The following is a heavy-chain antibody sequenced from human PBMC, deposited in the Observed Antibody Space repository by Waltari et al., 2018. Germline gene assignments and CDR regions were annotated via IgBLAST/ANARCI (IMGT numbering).Heavy chain of an antibody. J-gene: IGHJ3*02. V-gene: IGHV4-4*07. D-gene: IGHD6-13*01. CDR3: ARPRGRQQLVLSAFDI. CDR1: GGSISSYY. CDR2: IYTSGST. Sequence: QVQLQESGPGLVKPSETLSLTCTVSGGSISSYYWSWIRQPAGKGLEWIGRIYTSGSTNSNPSRNSRVTMSVDTSKNQFSLKLSSVTAADTAVYYCARPRGRQQLVLSAFDIWGQGTMVTVSS.